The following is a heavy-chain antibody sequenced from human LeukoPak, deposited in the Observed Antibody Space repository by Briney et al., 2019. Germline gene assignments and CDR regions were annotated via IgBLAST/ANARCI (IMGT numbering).Heavy chain of an antibody. J-gene: IGHJ4*02. Sequence: GGSLRLSCAASGFTFSSYAMSWVRQGPGKGSEWVSAISGSGDSTYYGDSVKGRFTISRDNSKNTLYLQMNSLRAEDTAVYYCAKTRPLDSSSWSHGDYWGQGTLVTVSS. CDR1: GFTFSSYA. CDR3: AKTRPLDSSSWSHGDY. CDR2: ISGSGDST. V-gene: IGHV3-23*01. D-gene: IGHD6-13*01.